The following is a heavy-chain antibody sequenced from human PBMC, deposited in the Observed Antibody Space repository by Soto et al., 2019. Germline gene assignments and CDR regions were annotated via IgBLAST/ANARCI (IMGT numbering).Heavy chain of an antibody. CDR3: ASSYVTVATMDY. Sequence: SEALSLTCTFSGGCPSSFICSWSRQPPGKGLECIGYIYYSDNTYYNPSLKSPVTISVDTSKNQFSLKLSSVTAADTAVYYCASSYVTVATMDYWGQGTLVTASS. D-gene: IGHD4-17*01. CDR1: GGCPSSFI. V-gene: IGHV4-59*12. CDR2: IYYSDNT. J-gene: IGHJ4*02.